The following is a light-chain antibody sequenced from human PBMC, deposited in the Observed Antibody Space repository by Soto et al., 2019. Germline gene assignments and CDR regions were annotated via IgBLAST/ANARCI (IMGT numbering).Light chain of an antibody. CDR2: GNS. CDR3: QSHDSSLSAYV. J-gene: IGLJ1*01. Sequence: VLTQPPSVSGAPGQRVTISCTGSSSNIGSGYDVHWYQQLPGTAPKLLIYGNSNRPSGVPDRFSGSKSGTSASLAITGLQAEDEADFYCQSHDSSLSAYVFGTGTKVTVL. V-gene: IGLV1-40*01. CDR1: SSNIGSGYD.